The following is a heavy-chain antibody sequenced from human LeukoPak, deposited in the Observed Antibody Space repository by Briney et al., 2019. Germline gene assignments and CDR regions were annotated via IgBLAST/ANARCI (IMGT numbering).Heavy chain of an antibody. J-gene: IGHJ4*02. CDR3: ARVTSGSSYRPFDY. CDR2: IKEDESEK. D-gene: IGHD3-10*01. CDR1: GFTVSSNY. V-gene: IGHV3-7*01. Sequence: GGSLRLSCAASGFTVSSNYMSWVRQAPGNGPEWVANIKEDESEKNYVDSVKGRFTISRDSAKNSLYLQMNSLRAEDTAVYYCARVTSGSSYRPFDYWGQGTLVTVSS.